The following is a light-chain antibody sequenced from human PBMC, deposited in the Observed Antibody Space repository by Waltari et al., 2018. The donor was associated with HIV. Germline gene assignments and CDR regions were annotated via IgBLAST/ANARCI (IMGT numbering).Light chain of an antibody. CDR1: SSDIGAYDF. CDR2: EVT. J-gene: IGLJ2*01. Sequence: QSALPQPPSASGSLGQSVTISCTGSSSDIGAYDFVSWFQQHPHSAPKLLLYEVTRRPSTVSDLFSGSRSGNAAFLAVAGLQPDDEATYFCSSYGDSLKVLFGGGTNVTVL. CDR3: SSYGDSLKVL. V-gene: IGLV2-8*01.